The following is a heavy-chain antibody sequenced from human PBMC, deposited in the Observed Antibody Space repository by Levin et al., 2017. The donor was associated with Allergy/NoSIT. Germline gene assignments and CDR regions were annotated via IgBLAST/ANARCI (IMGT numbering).Heavy chain of an antibody. CDR1: GYSFTSYW. J-gene: IGHJ3*02. V-gene: IGHV5-51*01. D-gene: IGHD2-2*01. Sequence: GESLKISCKGSGYSFTSYWIGWVRQMPGKGLEWMGIIYPGDSDTRYSPSFQGQVTISADKSISTAYLQWSSLKASDTAMYYCARSLGVVVPAANRALLDAFDIWGQGTMVTVSS. CDR2: IYPGDSDT. CDR3: ARSLGVVVPAANRALLDAFDI.